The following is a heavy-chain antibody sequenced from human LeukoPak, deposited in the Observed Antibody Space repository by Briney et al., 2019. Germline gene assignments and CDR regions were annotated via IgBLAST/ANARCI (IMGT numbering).Heavy chain of an antibody. J-gene: IGHJ4*02. V-gene: IGHV4-4*07. Sequence: SETLSLTCTVSGGSFSSYYWSWIRQPAGKGLEWIGRIYTSGSTNYNPSLKSRVTISVDTSKNQFSLKLSSVTAADTAVYYCARAETYSSGWYDAFFDYWGQGTLVTVSS. D-gene: IGHD6-19*01. CDR2: IYTSGST. CDR3: ARAETYSSGWYDAFFDY. CDR1: GGSFSSYY.